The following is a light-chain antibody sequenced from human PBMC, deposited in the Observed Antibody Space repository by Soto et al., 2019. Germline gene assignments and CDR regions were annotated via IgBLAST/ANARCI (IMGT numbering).Light chain of an antibody. CDR1: SSGVGGSPF. Sequence: QSALPQPRSVSGAPGQSVTMSCTGSSSGVGGSPFVSWYQQRPGKAPRLMIYDVTERPSGVPDRFSGSKSGNTASLTISGLQAEDEADYYCCSYACTYTGVFGTGTKLTVL. CDR2: DVT. CDR3: CSYACTYTGV. V-gene: IGLV2-11*01. J-gene: IGLJ1*01.